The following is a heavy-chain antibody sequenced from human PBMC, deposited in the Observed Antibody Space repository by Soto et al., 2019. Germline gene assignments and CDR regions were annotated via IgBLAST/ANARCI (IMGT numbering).Heavy chain of an antibody. D-gene: IGHD2-15*01. V-gene: IGHV4-34*01. Sequence: SETLSLTCAVYGGSFSGYYWSWIRQPPGKGLEWIGEINHSGSTNYNPSLKSRVTISVDTSKNQFSLKLSSVTAADTAVYYCARGRLFCSGGSCYSKVFDYWGQGTLVTVSS. CDR2: INHSGST. J-gene: IGHJ4*02. CDR1: GGSFSGYY. CDR3: ARGRLFCSGGSCYSKVFDY.